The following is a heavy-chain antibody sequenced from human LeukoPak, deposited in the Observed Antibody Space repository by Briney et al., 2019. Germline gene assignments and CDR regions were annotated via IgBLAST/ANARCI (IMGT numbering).Heavy chain of an antibody. CDR1: GFTFSSYS. CDR3: APHRGGNYPFDF. D-gene: IGHD1-26*01. V-gene: IGHV3-48*02. CDR2: ISSSSSTI. Sequence: AGGSLRLSCAASGFTFSSYSMNWVRQAPGKGLEWVSYISSSSSTIYYADSVKGRFTISRDSAKNSLYLQMSSLRDEDTAVYYCAPHRGGNYPFDFWGQGTLVTVSS. J-gene: IGHJ4*02.